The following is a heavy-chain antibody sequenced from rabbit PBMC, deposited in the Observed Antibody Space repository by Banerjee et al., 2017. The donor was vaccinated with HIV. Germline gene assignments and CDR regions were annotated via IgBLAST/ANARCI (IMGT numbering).Heavy chain of an antibody. D-gene: IGHD6-1*01. J-gene: IGHJ4*01. Sequence: QSLEESGGDLVKPGASLTLTCTASGFSLSNNYVMCWVRQAPGKGLEWIACINSNTGNTVYASWAKGPFTISKTSSPTVTLQMTSLTAADTATYFCARGLYDATLDLWGPGTLVTVS. CDR3: ARGLYDATLDL. CDR2: INSNTGNT. CDR1: GFSLSNNYV. V-gene: IGHV1S40*01.